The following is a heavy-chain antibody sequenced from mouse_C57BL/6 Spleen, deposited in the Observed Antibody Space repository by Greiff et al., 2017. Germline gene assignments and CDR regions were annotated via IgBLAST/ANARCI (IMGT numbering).Heavy chain of an antibody. CDR2: ISDGGSYT. J-gene: IGHJ2*01. CDR1: GFTFRSYA. V-gene: IGHV5-4*01. CDR3: ARDRGGYYFDY. Sequence: EVKLMESGGGLLKPGGSLKLSCAASGFTFRSYAMSWVRQTPEKRLEWVATISDGGSYTYYPDNVKGRFTISRDNAKNNLYLQMSHLKSEDTAMYYCARDRGGYYFDYWGQGTTLTVSS.